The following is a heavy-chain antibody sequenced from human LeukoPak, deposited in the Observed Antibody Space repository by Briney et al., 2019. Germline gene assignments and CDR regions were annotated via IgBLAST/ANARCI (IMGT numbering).Heavy chain of an antibody. J-gene: IGHJ4*02. CDR1: GFTFSIYA. CDR2: ISGSGDKT. Sequence: GGSLRLSCAASGFTFSIYAMTWVRQAPGKGLEWVSGISGSGDKTYYADSVKGRFTISRDNSKNTLYLQMNSLRAEDTAVYYCAALEYCSSTSCYEGSNYWGQGTLVTVSS. CDR3: AALEYCSSTSCYEGSNY. D-gene: IGHD2-2*01. V-gene: IGHV3-23*01.